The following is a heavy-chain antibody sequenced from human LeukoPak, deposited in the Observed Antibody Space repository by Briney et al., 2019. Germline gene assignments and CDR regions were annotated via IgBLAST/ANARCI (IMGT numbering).Heavy chain of an antibody. CDR1: GFTFSNHA. CDR3: AKDVWWSVS. D-gene: IGHD2-8*02. Sequence: GGSLRLSCVASGFTFSNHAMTWVRQAPGKGLEWVSAISANGVDTFYAPSVKGRFTISRDNSKNTLYLQINNLRAEDTAIYYCAKDVWWSVSWGQGTLVTVSS. J-gene: IGHJ5*02. CDR2: ISANGVDT. V-gene: IGHV3-23*01.